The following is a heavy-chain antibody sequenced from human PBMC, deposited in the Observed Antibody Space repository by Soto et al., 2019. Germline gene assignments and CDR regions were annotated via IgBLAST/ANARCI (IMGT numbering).Heavy chain of an antibody. Sequence: GGSLRLSCSASGFSFCIYAIPWVFQAPGKGLEYVSSISTNGGSTDYADSVKGRFTISRDNSKNTVYLQMSSLRVEDTAVYYCVKGEYYYDSSGYYPFDYWGQGT. J-gene: IGHJ4*02. CDR3: VKGEYYYDSSGYYPFDY. D-gene: IGHD3-22*01. V-gene: IGHV3-64D*06. CDR1: GFSFCIYA. CDR2: ISTNGGST.